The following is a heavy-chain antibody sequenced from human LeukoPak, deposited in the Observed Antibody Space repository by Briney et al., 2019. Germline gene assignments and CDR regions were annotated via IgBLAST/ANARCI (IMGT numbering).Heavy chain of an antibody. V-gene: IGHV1-2*02. CDR1: GYTFTGYY. D-gene: IGHD3-10*01. CDR2: INPNSGGT. CDR3: VFEGGHYGSGSYPPNFDY. J-gene: IGHJ4*02. Sequence: GASVKVSCKASGYTFTGYYMHWVRQAPGQGLEWMGWINPNSGGTNYAQKFQGRVTMTRDTSISTAYMELSRLRSDDTAVYYCVFEGGHYGSGSYPPNFDYWGQGTLVTVSS.